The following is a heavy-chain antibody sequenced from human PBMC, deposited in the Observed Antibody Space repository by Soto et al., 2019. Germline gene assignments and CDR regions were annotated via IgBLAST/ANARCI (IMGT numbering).Heavy chain of an antibody. CDR1: GGSLSSYN. Sequence: SETLSLTCTVAGGSLSSYNRSWIRQPPGKGLEWIGYIYYRGSTNYNPSLKSRVTISVDTSKNHFSSKLSSVIAADTALYSCAGARRYNYGHPIDYLGQGTLVTVSS. CDR2: IYYRGST. V-gene: IGHV4-59*01. CDR3: AGARRYNYGHPIDY. J-gene: IGHJ4*02. D-gene: IGHD5-18*01.